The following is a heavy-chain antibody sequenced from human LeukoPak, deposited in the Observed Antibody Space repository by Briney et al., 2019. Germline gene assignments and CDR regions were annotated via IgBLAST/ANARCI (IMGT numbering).Heavy chain of an antibody. CDR2: INHSGST. V-gene: IGHV4-30-2*01. J-gene: IGHJ4*02. CDR3: ARGIWELPSVLDY. CDR1: GGSISSGGYS. Sequence: SETLSLTCAVSGGSISSGGYSWSWIRQPPGKGLEWIGYINHSGSTNYNPSLKSQVTISVDTSKNQFSLKLSSVTAADTAVYYCARGIWELPSVLDYWGQGTLVTVSS. D-gene: IGHD1-26*01.